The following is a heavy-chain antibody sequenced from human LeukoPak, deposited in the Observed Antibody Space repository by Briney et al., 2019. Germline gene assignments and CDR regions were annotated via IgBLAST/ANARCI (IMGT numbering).Heavy chain of an antibody. D-gene: IGHD4-17*01. CDR2: INPNSGGT. CDR1: GYTFSGYY. Sequence: ASVKVSCKASGYTFSGYYMHWVRQAPGQGLEWMGWINPNSGGTNYAQKFQGRVTMTRDTSISTAYMELSRLRSDDTAVYYCARVAGTTVTHPLDYWGQGTLVTVSS. J-gene: IGHJ4*02. CDR3: ARVAGTTVTHPLDY. V-gene: IGHV1-2*02.